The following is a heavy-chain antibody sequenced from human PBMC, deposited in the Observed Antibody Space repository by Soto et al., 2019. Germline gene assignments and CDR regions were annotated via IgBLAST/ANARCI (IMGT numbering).Heavy chain of an antibody. V-gene: IGHV3-72*01. CDR1: GFTFSDHY. J-gene: IGHJ4*02. Sequence: VQLVASGGGLVQPGGSLRLSCAASGFTFSDHYMDWVRQAPGKGLEWVGRSRNKANSYRTEYAASVKGRFTISRDESKNSLYLQMNSLKTEDTTVYYCARFSGSYTRGIDYWGQGTLVTVSS. CDR2: SRNKANSYRT. D-gene: IGHD1-26*01. CDR3: ARFSGSYTRGIDY.